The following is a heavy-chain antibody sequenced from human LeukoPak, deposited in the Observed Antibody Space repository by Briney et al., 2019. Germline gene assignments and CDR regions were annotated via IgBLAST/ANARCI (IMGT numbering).Heavy chain of an antibody. J-gene: IGHJ4*02. D-gene: IGHD3-10*01. V-gene: IGHV4-59*01. CDR2: IYYSGST. Sequence: SETLSLTCTVSGGSISSDYWSWIRQPPGKGLEWIGYIYYSGSTNYNPSLKSRVTISVDTSKNQFSLKLSSVTAADTAVYYCARAPGYYFDYWGQGTLVTVSS. CDR1: GGSISSDY. CDR3: ARAPGYYFDY.